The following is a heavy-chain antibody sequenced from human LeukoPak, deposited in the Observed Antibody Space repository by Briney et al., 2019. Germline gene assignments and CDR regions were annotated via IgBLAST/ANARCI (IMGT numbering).Heavy chain of an antibody. J-gene: IGHJ3*02. CDR1: GGSVTRHF. CDR2: VYHSGTT. V-gene: IGHV4-59*02. CDR3: ARLAYSSSWYLDAFDI. Sequence: SETLSLTCTVSGGSVTRHFWSWIRQPPGKGLEWIGFVYHSGTTNYNPSLESRVTMSVDTSKNQFSLKLSSVTAADTAVYYCARLAYSSSWYLDAFDIWGQGTMVTVSS. D-gene: IGHD6-13*01.